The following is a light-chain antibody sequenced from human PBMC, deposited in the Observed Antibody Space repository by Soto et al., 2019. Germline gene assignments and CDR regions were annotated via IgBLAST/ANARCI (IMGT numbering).Light chain of an antibody. J-gene: IGKJ2*01. CDR2: GAS. CDR1: QSVSSN. V-gene: IGKV3D-15*01. Sequence: EIVMTQSPATLSVSPGERATLSCRASQSVSSNLAWYQQKPGQAPRLLIYGASTRATGIPARFSGSGSGTESPLTISSLMSKVFAVYYCQQYNTWLSYPFGQGTKLEIK. CDR3: QQYNTWLSYP.